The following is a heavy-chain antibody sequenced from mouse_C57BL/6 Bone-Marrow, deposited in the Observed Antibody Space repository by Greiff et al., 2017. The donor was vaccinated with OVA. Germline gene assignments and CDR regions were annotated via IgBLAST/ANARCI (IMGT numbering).Heavy chain of an antibody. V-gene: IGHV1-64*01. D-gene: IGHD1-1*01. CDR1: GYTFTSYW. Sequence: VQLQQSGAELVKPGASVKLSCKASGYTFTSYWMHWVKQRPGQGLEWIGMIHPNSGSTNYNEKFKSKATLTVDKSSSTAYMQLSSLTSEDSAVYYCARGDYGSVYAMDYWGQGTSVTVSS. CDR2: IHPNSGST. CDR3: ARGDYGSVYAMDY. J-gene: IGHJ4*01.